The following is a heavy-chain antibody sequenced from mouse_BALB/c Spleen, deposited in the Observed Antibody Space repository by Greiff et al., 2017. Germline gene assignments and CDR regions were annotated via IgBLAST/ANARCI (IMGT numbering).Heavy chain of an antibody. V-gene: IGHV5-6*01. CDR2: ISSGGSYT. CDR3: ARGGTMLTTYLDY. J-gene: IGHJ2*01. D-gene: IGHD2-2*01. Sequence: EVQVVESGGDLVKPGGSLKLSCAASGFTFSSYGLSWVRQTPDKRLEWVATISSGGSYTYYPDSVKGRFTISRDNAKNTLYLQMSSLKSEDTAMYYCARGGTMLTTYLDYWGQGTTLTVSS. CDR1: GFTFSSYG.